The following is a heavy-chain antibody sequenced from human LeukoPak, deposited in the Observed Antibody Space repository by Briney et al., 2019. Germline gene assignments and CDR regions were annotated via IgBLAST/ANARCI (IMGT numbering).Heavy chain of an antibody. CDR3: ARDRGRDYFDY. Sequence: ASVKVSCKASGYTFTGYYMHWVRQAPGQGLEWMGWTNPNSGGTNYAQKLQGRVTMTTDTSTSTAYMELRSLRSDDTAVYYCARDRGRDYFDYWGQGTLVTVSS. V-gene: IGHV1-2*02. D-gene: IGHD3-10*01. J-gene: IGHJ4*02. CDR2: TNPNSGGT. CDR1: GYTFTGYY.